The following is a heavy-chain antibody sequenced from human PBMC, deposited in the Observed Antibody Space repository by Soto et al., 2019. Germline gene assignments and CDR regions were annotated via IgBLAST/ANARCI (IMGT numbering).Heavy chain of an antibody. Sequence: QVQLQESGPGLVKPSQTLSLTCTVSGGSISSGGYYWSWIRQHPGKGLEWIGYIYYSGSTYYNPTLKSLVTISVDTSKNHFSLRLSSVTAADTAVYYCARVCGGDCHNVMDVWCQGTTVTVSS. CDR2: IYYSGST. D-gene: IGHD2-21*02. CDR1: GGSISSGGYY. J-gene: IGHJ6*02. V-gene: IGHV4-31*01. CDR3: ARVCGGDCHNVMDV.